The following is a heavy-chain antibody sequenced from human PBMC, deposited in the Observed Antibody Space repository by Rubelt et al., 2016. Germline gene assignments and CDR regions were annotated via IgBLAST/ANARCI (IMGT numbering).Heavy chain of an antibody. V-gene: IGHV1-18*01. Sequence: QVQLVQSGAEVKKPGASVKVSCKASGYTFTSYGISWVRQAPGQGLEWMGWISAYNGNTNYAQKIQGRVTMTTDTSTVTAYMELRSRRSDDTAVYYCARDLPPFRRYNWNFPLDYWGQGTLVTVSS. D-gene: IGHD1-7*01. CDR3: ARDLPPFRRYNWNFPLDY. J-gene: IGHJ4*02. CDR2: ISAYNGNT. CDR1: GYTFTSYG.